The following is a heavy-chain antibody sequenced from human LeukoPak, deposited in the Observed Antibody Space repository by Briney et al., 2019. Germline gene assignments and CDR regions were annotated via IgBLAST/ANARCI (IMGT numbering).Heavy chain of an antibody. CDR3: ARGGCSSTSCSIDP. CDR1: GGSISSGSYY. J-gene: IGHJ5*02. D-gene: IGHD2-2*01. V-gene: IGHV4-61*02. Sequence: SQTLSLTCTVSGGSISSGSYYRSWIRQPAGKGLEWIGRIYTSGSTNYNPSLKSRVTISVDTSKNQFSLKLSSVTAADTAVYYCARGGCSSTSCSIDPWGQGTLVTVSS. CDR2: IYTSGST.